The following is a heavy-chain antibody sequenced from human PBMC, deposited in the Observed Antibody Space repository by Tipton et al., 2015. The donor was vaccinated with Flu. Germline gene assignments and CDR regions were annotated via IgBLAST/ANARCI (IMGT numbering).Heavy chain of an antibody. CDR3: ARSKDFRVPAHYYMDV. Sequence: TPSLTCTVSGGSISSYYWSWIRQPPGKGLEWIGYIYYSGSTNYNPSLKSRVTISVDTSKNQFSLKLSSVTAADTAVYYCARSKDFRVPAHYYMDVWGKGTTVTVSS. V-gene: IGHV4-59*08. J-gene: IGHJ6*03. CDR1: GGSISSYY. CDR2: IYYSGST. D-gene: IGHD2-2*01.